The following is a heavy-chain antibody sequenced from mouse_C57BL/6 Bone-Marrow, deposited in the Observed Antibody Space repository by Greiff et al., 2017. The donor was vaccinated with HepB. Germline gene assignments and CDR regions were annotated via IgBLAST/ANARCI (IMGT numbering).Heavy chain of an antibody. CDR3: ARSGGSSYAWFAY. CDR1: GCNIKDED. Sequence: VQLQQSGAELVKPGASVKLSGTASGCNIKDEDRHGVKQRKEQGRDWTGRTDPEDGETKYAPKFQGKATITADTSSNTAYLQLSSLTSEDTAVYYCARSGGSSYAWFAYWGQGTLVTVSA. V-gene: IGHV14-2*01. D-gene: IGHD1-1*01. J-gene: IGHJ3*01. CDR2: TDPEDGET.